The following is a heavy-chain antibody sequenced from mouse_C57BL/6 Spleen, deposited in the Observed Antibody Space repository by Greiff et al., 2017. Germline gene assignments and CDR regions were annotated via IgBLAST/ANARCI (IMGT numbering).Heavy chain of an antibody. Sequence: DVHLVESGPGLVKPSQSLSLTCSVTGYSITSGYYWNWIRQFPGNKLEWMGYISYDGSNNYNPSLKNRISITRDTSKNQFFLKLNSVTTEDTATYYCARDGYYYGSSYVGCAYWGQGTLVTVSA. J-gene: IGHJ3*01. CDR3: ARDGYYYGSSYVGCAY. CDR1: GYSITSGYY. CDR2: ISYDGSN. D-gene: IGHD1-1*01. V-gene: IGHV3-6*01.